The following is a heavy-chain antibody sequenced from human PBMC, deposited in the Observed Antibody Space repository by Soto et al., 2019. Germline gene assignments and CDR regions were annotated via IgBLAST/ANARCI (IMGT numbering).Heavy chain of an antibody. J-gene: IGHJ3*01. D-gene: IGHD3-9*01. CDR3: VKYDILPGTHDAFDL. Sequence: SETLSLTCTVSGGSISSSYRSWIRQPPGKGLEWIAYISYSGSTNYNPSLKSRATISLDSSRNQFSLKLSSVTAADTAVYYCVKYDILPGTHDAFDLWGQGKMVTVSS. V-gene: IGHV4-59*08. CDR2: ISYSGST. CDR1: GGSISSSY.